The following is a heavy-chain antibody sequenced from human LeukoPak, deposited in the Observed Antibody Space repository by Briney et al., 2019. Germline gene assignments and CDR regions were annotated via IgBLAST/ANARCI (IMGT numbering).Heavy chain of an antibody. CDR2: IYYSGST. CDR1: GGSISSGGYY. J-gene: IGHJ6*02. V-gene: IGHV4-31*03. D-gene: IGHD4-17*01. CDR3: ARGDYGTPDV. Sequence: SETLSLTCTVSGGSISSGGYYWSWIRQHPGTGLEWIGYIYYSGSTYYNPSLKSRVTISVDTSKNQFPLKLSSVTAADTAVYYCARGDYGTPDVWGQGTTVTVSS.